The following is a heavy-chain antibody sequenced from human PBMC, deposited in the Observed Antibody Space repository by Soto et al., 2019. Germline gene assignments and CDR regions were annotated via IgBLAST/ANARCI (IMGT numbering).Heavy chain of an antibody. J-gene: IGHJ4*02. D-gene: IGHD6-25*01. CDR2: TYHRGST. V-gene: IGHV4-59*01. CDR3: ARIGGYHGPLDY. Sequence: LSLTCSVSGVSISSYFWSWIRQAPGGGLEWIGYTYHRGSTNYSPSLKSRVAISLDTSENQFSLKVNSVTAADTAVYYCARIGGYHGPLDYWGQGTPVTVSS. CDR1: GVSISSYF.